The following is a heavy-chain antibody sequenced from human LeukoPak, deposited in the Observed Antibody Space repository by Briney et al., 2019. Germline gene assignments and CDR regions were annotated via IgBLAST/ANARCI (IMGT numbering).Heavy chain of an antibody. J-gene: IGHJ4*02. V-gene: IGHV1-2*02. CDR1: GYTFTGYY. Sequence: ASVKVSCEASGYTFTGYYMHWVRQAPGQGLEWMGWINPNSGGTNYAQKFQGRVTMTRDTSISTAYMELSRLRSDDTAVYYCARDRGQWLVPGFDYWGQGTLVTVSS. CDR3: ARDRGQWLVPGFDY. CDR2: INPNSGGT. D-gene: IGHD6-19*01.